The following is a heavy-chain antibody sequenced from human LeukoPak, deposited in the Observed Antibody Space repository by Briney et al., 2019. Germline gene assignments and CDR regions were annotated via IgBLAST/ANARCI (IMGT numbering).Heavy chain of an antibody. CDR3: AREEGITMVRGVIRYFDL. D-gene: IGHD3-10*01. CDR2: IYRSGST. J-gene: IGHJ2*01. CDR1: GGSISSSNW. V-gene: IGHV4-4*02. Sequence: SGTLSLTCAVSGGSISSSNWWSWVRQPPGKGLEWIGEIYRSGSTNYNPSLKSRVTISVDKSENQFSLKLSSVTAADTAVYYCAREEGITMVRGVIRYFDLWGRGTLVTVSS.